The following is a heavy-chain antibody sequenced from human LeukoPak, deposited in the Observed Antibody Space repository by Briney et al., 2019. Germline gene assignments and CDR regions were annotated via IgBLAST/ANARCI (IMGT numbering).Heavy chain of an antibody. D-gene: IGHD3-10*01. V-gene: IGHV4-59*01. J-gene: IGHJ6*03. CDR1: GGSISSYY. CDR3: ARDYNGYYYYMDV. Sequence: SETLSLTCTVSGGSISSYYWSWIRQPPGKGLEWIGYLYYSGSTNYNPSLKSRVTISVDTSKNQFSLKLSSVTAADTAVYYCARDYNGYYYYMDVWGKGTTVTVSS. CDR2: LYYSGST.